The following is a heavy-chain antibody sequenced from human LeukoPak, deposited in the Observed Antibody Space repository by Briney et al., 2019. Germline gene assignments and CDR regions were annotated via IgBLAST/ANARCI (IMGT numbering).Heavy chain of an antibody. V-gene: IGHV3-23*01. D-gene: IGHD1-26*01. CDR1: GFTFSSYA. Sequence: PGGSLRLSCAASGFTFSSYAMTWVRQAPGKGLEWVSTISISGRDTYYADSVKGRFTISRDNSQNTLFLQMNSLRAEDTAVYYCARDRGGSYYYFDYWGQGTLVTVSS. CDR2: ISISGRDT. J-gene: IGHJ4*02. CDR3: ARDRGGSYYYFDY.